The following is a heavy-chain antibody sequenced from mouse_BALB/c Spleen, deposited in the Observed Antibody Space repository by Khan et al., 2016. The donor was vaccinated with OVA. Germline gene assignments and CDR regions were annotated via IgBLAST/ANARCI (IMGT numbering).Heavy chain of an antibody. CDR1: GFTFSDYY. CDR3: ARGYYGDPFSY. V-gene: IGHV5-4*02. CDR2: ISDGGIYT. J-gene: IGHJ3*01. Sequence: EVELVESGGGLVKPGGSLKLSCAASGFTFSDYYMYWVRQTPEKRLEWVATISDGGIYTYYPDSVKGRFTISSVDAKNNLYLQVSSLKSEDTAMYYCARGYYGDPFSYWGQGTLVTVSA. D-gene: IGHD2-13*01.